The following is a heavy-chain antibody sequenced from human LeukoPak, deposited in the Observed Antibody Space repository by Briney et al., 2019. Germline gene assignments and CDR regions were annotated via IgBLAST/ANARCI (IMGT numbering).Heavy chain of an antibody. V-gene: IGHV4-61*01. D-gene: IGHD2-15*01. CDR1: GGSVSSGTYY. Sequence: PSETLSLTCTVSGGSVSSGTYYWSWIRQPPGKGLEWIGYVYYSGITNYNPSLKSRATISVDTSKNQFSLKLSSVTAADTAVYYCARGPRFGYCSGGSCYVFDYWGQGTLVTVSS. CDR3: ARGPRFGYCSGGSCYVFDY. CDR2: VYYSGIT. J-gene: IGHJ4*02.